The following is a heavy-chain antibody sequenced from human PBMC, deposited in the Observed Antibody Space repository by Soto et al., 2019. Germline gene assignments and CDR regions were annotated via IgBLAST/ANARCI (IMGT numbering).Heavy chain of an antibody. V-gene: IGHV4-39*01. CDR2: IYYSGST. Sequence: SETLSLTCTVSGGSISNSSYYWGWIRQPPGKGLEWIGSIYYSGSTYYNPSLKSRVTISVDTSKNQFSLKLSSVTAADTAVYYCARHITYYYDSSGWGSAFDIWGQGTMVTVSS. J-gene: IGHJ3*02. CDR3: ARHITYYYDSSGWGSAFDI. CDR1: GGSISNSSYY. D-gene: IGHD3-22*01.